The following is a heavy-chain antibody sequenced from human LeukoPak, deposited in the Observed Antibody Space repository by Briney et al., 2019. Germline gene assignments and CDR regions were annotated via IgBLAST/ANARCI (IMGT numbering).Heavy chain of an antibody. V-gene: IGHV3-30*18. J-gene: IGHJ4*02. Sequence: GGSLRLSCAASGFTFSSYGMHWVRQAPGKGLEWVAVISYDGSNKYYADSVKGRFTISRDNSKNTLYLQMNSLRAEDTAVYFCANSYTVTTSPFDYWGQGTLVSASS. D-gene: IGHD4-17*01. CDR2: ISYDGSNK. CDR1: GFTFSSYG. CDR3: ANSYTVTTSPFDY.